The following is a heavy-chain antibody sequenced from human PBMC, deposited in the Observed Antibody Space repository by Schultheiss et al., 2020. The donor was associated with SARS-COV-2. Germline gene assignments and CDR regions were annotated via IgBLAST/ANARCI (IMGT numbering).Heavy chain of an antibody. D-gene: IGHD1-26*01. J-gene: IGHJ6*02. V-gene: IGHV4-59*01. CDR2: IYYSGST. CDR3: ALGGATITNYYYYGMDV. CDR1: GGSISSYY. Sequence: SETLSLTCTVSGGSISSYYWSWIRQPPGKGLEWIGYIYYSGSTNYNPSLKSRVTISVDTSKNQFSLKLSSVTAADTAVYYCALGGATITNYYYYGMDVWGQGTTVTVSS.